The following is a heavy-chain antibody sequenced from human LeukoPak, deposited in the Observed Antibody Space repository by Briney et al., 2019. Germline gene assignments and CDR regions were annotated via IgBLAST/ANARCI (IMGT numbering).Heavy chain of an antibody. Sequence: GGSLRLSCAASGFTFSSYWMNWARQAPGRRLEWVASINHNGNVNYYVDSVKGRFTISRDNAKNSLYLQMSNLRAEDTAVYFCARGGGLDVWGQGATVTVSS. V-gene: IGHV3-7*03. CDR2: INHNGNVN. D-gene: IGHD3-16*01. CDR3: ARGGGLDV. CDR1: GFTFSSYW. J-gene: IGHJ6*02.